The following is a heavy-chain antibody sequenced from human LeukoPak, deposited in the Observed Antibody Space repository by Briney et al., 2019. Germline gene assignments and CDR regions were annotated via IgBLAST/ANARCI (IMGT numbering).Heavy chain of an antibody. J-gene: IGHJ5*02. CDR1: GGSISSYY. CDR2: IYYSGST. V-gene: IGHV4-59*01. Sequence: SETLSLTCTVSGGSISSYYWSWIRQPPGKGLEWIGYIYYSGSTNYNPSLKSRVTISVDTSKNQFSLKLSSVTPADTAVYYCARDLRYSSSLSWFDPWGQGTLVTVSS. D-gene: IGHD6-6*01. CDR3: ARDLRYSSSLSWFDP.